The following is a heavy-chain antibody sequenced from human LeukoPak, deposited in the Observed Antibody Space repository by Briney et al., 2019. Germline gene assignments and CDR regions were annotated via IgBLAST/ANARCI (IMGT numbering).Heavy chain of an antibody. J-gene: IGHJ6*03. Sequence: SETLSLTCTVSGGSISSSSYYWGWIRQPPGKGLEWIGNIYYSGSTYYNPSLKSRVTISVDTSNNQFSLKLSAVTAADTAVYYCASVRRGFGESSKYYAYYYMHVWGNGTAVTIAS. CDR3: ASVRRGFGESSKYYAYYYMHV. D-gene: IGHD3-10*01. V-gene: IGHV4-39*01. CDR2: IYYSGST. CDR1: GGSISSSSYY.